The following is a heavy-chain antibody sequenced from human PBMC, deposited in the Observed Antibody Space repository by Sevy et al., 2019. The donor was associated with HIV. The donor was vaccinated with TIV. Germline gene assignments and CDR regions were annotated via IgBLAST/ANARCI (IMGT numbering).Heavy chain of an antibody. Sequence: GGCLRLSCAASGFTFSSYEMNWVRQAPGKGLEWVSYISNSGTTISYSDSLRGRFSISRDNARNSLYLQMNSLRAEDTAVYYCARDLPPSATTVAHFDYWGQGTLVTVSS. D-gene: IGHD4-17*01. CDR2: ISNSGTTI. CDR1: GFTFSSYE. V-gene: IGHV3-48*03. CDR3: ARDLPPSATTVAHFDY. J-gene: IGHJ4*02.